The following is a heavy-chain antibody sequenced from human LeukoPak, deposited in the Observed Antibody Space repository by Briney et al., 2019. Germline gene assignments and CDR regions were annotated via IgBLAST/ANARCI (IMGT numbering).Heavy chain of an antibody. CDR2: ISAYNGNT. CDR3: ARSLTLGYCSGGSCYSGWFDP. CDR1: GYTFTSYG. V-gene: IGHV1-18*01. J-gene: IGHJ5*02. Sequence: GASVKVSCKASGYTFTSYGISWVRQAPGQGLERMGWISAYNGNTNYAQKLQGRVTMTTDTSTSTAYMELRSLRSDDTAVYYCARSLTLGYCSGGSCYSGWFDPWGQGTLVTVSS. D-gene: IGHD2-15*01.